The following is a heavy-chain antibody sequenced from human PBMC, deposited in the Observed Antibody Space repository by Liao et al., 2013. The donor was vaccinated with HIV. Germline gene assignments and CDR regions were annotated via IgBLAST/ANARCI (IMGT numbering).Heavy chain of an antibody. CDR3: ARDMGYCSSTRCYFAFDI. D-gene: IGHD2-2*01. V-gene: IGHV4-4*07. J-gene: IGHJ3*02. CDR1: GGSISSYY. CDR2: IYTSGST. Sequence: QVQLQESGPGLVKPSETLSLTCTVSGGSISSYYWSWIRQPAGKGLEWIGRIYTSGSTNYNPSLKSRVTMSVDTSKNQFSLKLSSVTAADTAVYYCARDMGYCSSTRCYFAFDIWGQGTMVTVSS.